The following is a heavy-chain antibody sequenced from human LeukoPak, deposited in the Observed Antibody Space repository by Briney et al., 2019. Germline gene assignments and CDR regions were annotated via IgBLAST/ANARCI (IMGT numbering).Heavy chain of an antibody. V-gene: IGHV3-33*06. J-gene: IGHJ4*02. CDR3: AKLSGDGYNFAGY. CDR1: GFTFSSYG. Sequence: GRSLRLSCAASGFTFSSYGMHWVRQAPGKGLEWVAVIWYDGSNKYYADSVKGRFTISRDNSKNTLYLQMNSLRAEDTAVYYCAKLSGDGYNFAGYWGQGTLVTVSS. CDR2: IWYDGSNK. D-gene: IGHD5-24*01.